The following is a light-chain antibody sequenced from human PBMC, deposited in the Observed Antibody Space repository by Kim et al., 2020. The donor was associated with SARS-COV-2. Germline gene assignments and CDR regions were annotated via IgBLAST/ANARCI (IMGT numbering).Light chain of an antibody. CDR3: QQSYSIPFT. V-gene: IGKV1-39*01. Sequence: ASVGDRVTITCRPIESITTYLNWYQQKPGKAPKLLIYAASNLQSGVPSRFSGSGSGTDFTLTISSLQPEDFATYFCQQSYSIPFTFGPGTKVDIK. CDR1: ESITTY. CDR2: AAS. J-gene: IGKJ3*01.